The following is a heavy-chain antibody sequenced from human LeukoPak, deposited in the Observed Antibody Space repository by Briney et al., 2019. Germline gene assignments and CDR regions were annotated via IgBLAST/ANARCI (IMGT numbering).Heavy chain of an antibody. D-gene: IGHD4-11*01. CDR3: AKDAQRGFDYSNSLES. V-gene: IGHV3-33*06. CDR1: GFTFSHYG. J-gene: IGHJ5*01. CDR2: IWSDGTNQ. Sequence: GGSLRLSCAATGFTFSHYGMHWVRQAPGKGLEWVAVIWSDGTNQYYADSVKGRFNISRDDSGNTVYLQMNSLRPEDTGVYYCAKDAQRGFDYSNSLESWGQGTPVTVST.